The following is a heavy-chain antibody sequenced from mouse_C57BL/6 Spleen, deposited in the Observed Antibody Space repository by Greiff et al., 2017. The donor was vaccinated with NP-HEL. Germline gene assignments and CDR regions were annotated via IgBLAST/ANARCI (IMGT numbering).Heavy chain of an antibody. Sequence: VHVKQSGAELVKPGASVKLSCTASGFNIKDYYMHWVKQRTEQGLEWIGRIDPEDGETKYAPKFQGKATITADTSSNTAYLQLSSLTSEDTAVYYCAVGITTAPFAYWGQGTLVTVSA. CDR2: IDPEDGET. CDR3: AVGITTAPFAY. V-gene: IGHV14-2*01. J-gene: IGHJ3*01. D-gene: IGHD1-2*01. CDR1: GFNIKDYY.